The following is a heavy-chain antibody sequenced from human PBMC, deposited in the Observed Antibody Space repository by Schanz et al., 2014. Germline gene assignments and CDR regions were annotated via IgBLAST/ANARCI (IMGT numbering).Heavy chain of an antibody. CDR1: GYTFTTFG. V-gene: IGHV1-18*04. Sequence: QVQLVQSGAEVKKPGASVKVSCKASGYTFTTFGISWVRQAPGQGLEWMGWISVHNGNTKHTQKCQGRVTMTTDPPTTTVFTELRRLTSDDTAMYCCARGGGELLPFGHWGQGTLVTVSS. J-gene: IGHJ4*02. CDR3: ARGGGELLPFGH. D-gene: IGHD1-7*01. CDR2: ISVHNGNT.